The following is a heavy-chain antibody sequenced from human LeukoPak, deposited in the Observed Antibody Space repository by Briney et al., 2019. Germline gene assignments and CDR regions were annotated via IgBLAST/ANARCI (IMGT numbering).Heavy chain of an antibody. CDR2: IRYDGTHK. V-gene: IGHV3-30*02. CDR3: AKSHTPFYYYYMDV. J-gene: IGHJ6*03. CDR1: GFTFSTYG. Sequence: GGSLRLSCAASGFTFSTYGMHWVRQAPGKGLEWVAFIRYDGTHKYYTDSVKGRFTISRDNSKNTLYLQMNNLRAEDTALYYCAKSHTPFYYYYMDVWGKGTTVTVSS. D-gene: IGHD2-2*02.